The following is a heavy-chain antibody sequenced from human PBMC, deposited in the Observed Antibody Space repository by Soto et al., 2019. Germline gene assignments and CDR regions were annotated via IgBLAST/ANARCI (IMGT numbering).Heavy chain of an antibody. V-gene: IGHV6-1*01. Sequence: SQTLSLTCAISGDSVSTNIAAWSWIRQSPSRGLEWLGRTLYRSSKWYNEYAVSVKGRMTINPDTSKNQFSLQLNSVTPEDTAVYYCARDAAPTLNYPHGMDVWGQGTAVTVSS. CDR1: GDSVSTNIAA. CDR3: ARDAAPTLNYPHGMDV. D-gene: IGHD1-7*01. CDR2: TLYRSSKWYN. J-gene: IGHJ6*02.